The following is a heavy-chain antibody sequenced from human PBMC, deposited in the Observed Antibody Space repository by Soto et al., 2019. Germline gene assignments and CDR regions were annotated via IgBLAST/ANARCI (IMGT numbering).Heavy chain of an antibody. V-gene: IGHV4-34*01. D-gene: IGHD3-10*01. J-gene: IGHJ6*02. Sequence: PSETLCLTCAVYGRSFSGYYWSWIRQPPGKWLEWIGEINHSGSTNYNPSLKSRVTISVDTSKNQFSLKLSSVTAADTAVYYCARVVTMVRGVIRGMDVWGQGTTVTVS. CDR2: INHSGST. CDR3: ARVVTMVRGVIRGMDV. CDR1: GRSFSGYY.